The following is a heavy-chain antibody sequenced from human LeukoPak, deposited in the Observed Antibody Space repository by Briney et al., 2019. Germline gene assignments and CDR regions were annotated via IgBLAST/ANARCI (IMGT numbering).Heavy chain of an antibody. J-gene: IGHJ4*02. V-gene: IGHV3-21*01. CDR2: ISSSSSYI. CDR1: GFTFSSYS. Sequence: GGSLRLSCAASGFTFSSYSMNWVRQAPGKGLEWVSSISSSSSYIYYADSVKGRFTISRDNAKNSLYLQMNSLRAEDTAVYYCARDGSGRPFDYWGPGALVTVSS. CDR3: ARDGSGRPFDY. D-gene: IGHD3-10*01.